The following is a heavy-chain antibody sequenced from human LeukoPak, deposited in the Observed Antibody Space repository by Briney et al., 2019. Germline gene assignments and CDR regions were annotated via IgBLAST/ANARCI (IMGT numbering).Heavy chain of an antibody. J-gene: IGHJ4*02. CDR1: GGTSSSYA. D-gene: IGHD2-2*01. CDR2: IIPIFGTA. V-gene: IGHV1-69*05. Sequence: SVKVSCKASGGTSSSYAISWVRQAPGQGLEWMGGIIPIFGTANYTQKFQGRVTITTDESTSTAYMELSSLRSEDTAVYYCARDSCSSTSCSYFDYWGQGTLVTVSS. CDR3: ARDSCSSTSCSYFDY.